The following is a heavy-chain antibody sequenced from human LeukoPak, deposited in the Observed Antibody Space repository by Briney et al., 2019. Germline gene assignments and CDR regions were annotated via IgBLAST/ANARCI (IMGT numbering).Heavy chain of an antibody. D-gene: IGHD2-2*01. CDR2: INHSGST. CDR3: ARVRCSSTSCYESTWFDP. Sequence: PSETLSLTCAVYGGSFSGYYWSWIRQPPGKGLEWIGEINHSGSTNYNPSLKSRVTISVDTSKNQFFLKLSSVTAADTAVYYCARVRCSSTSCYESTWFDPWGQGTLVTVSS. J-gene: IGHJ5*02. CDR1: GGSFSGYY. V-gene: IGHV4-34*01.